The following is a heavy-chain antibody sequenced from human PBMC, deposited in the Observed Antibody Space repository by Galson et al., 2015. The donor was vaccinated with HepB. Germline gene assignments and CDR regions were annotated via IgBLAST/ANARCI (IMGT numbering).Heavy chain of an antibody. J-gene: IGHJ4*02. CDR2: INSDGSST. D-gene: IGHD3/OR15-3a*01. V-gene: IGHV3-74*01. Sequence: SLRLSCAASGFTFSSYWMHWVRQAPGKGLVWVSRINSDGSSTSYADSVKGRFTISRDNAKNTLYLQMNSLRAEDTAVYYCARPGEAWTPADYFDYWGQGTLVTVSS. CDR1: GFTFSSYW. CDR3: ARPGEAWTPADYFDY.